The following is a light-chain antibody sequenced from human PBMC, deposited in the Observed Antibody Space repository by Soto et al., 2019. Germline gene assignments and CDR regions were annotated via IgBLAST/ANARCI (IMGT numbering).Light chain of an antibody. Sequence: QSVLTQPASVSGSPGQSITISCTGTSNDVGAYNYVSWYQQHPVKAPKLMIYDVSSRPSGISNRFSGSKSGNTASLTISGVQAEDEADYYCSSYASSSTVIFGGGTKLTVL. CDR2: DVS. J-gene: IGLJ2*01. V-gene: IGLV2-14*01. CDR1: SNDVGAYNY. CDR3: SSYASSSTVI.